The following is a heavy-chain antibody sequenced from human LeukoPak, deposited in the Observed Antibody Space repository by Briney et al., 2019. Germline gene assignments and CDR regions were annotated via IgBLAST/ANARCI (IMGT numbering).Heavy chain of an antibody. D-gene: IGHD1-20*01. J-gene: IGHJ3*02. V-gene: IGHV3-11*01. CDR2: VSSSGSTI. CDR1: GFTFSDYY. CDR3: ASFITGTTRTENDAFDI. Sequence: GGSLRLSCAASGFTFSDYYMSWIRQAPGKGLEWVSYVSSSGSTIYYADSVKGRVTISRDNAKNSLYLQMNSLRAEDTAVYYCASFITGTTRTENDAFDIWGQGTMVTVSS.